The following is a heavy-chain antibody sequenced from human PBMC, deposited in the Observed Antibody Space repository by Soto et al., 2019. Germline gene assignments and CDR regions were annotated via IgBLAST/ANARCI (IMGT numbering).Heavy chain of an antibody. V-gene: IGHV6-1*01. J-gene: IGHJ4*02. CDR3: AGELYYYDSSGYPPFDY. CDR2: TYYRSKWYN. CDR1: GDSVSSNSAA. D-gene: IGHD3-22*01. Sequence: SQTLSLTCAISGDSVSSNSAAWNWIRQSPSRGLEWLGRTYYRSKWYNDYAVSVKSRITINPDTSKNQFSLQLNSVTPEDTAVYYCAGELYYYDSSGYPPFDYWGQGTLVTVSS.